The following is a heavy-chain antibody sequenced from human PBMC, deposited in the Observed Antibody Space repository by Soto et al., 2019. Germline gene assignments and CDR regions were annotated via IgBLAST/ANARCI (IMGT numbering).Heavy chain of an antibody. CDR2: ISGSGGST. J-gene: IGHJ6*02. CDR3: ASTRGRNYYYGMDV. D-gene: IGHD2-2*01. CDR1: GFTFSSYA. Sequence: EVQLLESGGGLVQPGGSLRLSCAASGFTFSSYAMSWVRQAPGKGLEWVSAISGSGGSTYYADSVKGRFTISRDNSKNTPYLPMNCLRAEDTAVYYCASTRGRNYYYGMDVWGQGTTVTVSS. V-gene: IGHV3-23*01.